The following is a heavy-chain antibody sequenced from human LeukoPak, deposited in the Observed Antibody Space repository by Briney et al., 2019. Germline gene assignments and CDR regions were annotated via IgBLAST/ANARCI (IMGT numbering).Heavy chain of an antibody. CDR2: IIPIFGTA. CDR3: ARGLWEPYDY. D-gene: IGHD1-26*01. J-gene: IGHJ4*02. V-gene: IGHV1-69*05. CDR1: GYTFTSYY. Sequence: SVKVSCKASGYTFTSYYMHWVRQAPGQGLEWMGGIIPIFGTANYAQKFQGRVTITTDESTSTAYMELSSLRSEDTAVYYCARGLWEPYDYWGQGTLVTVSS.